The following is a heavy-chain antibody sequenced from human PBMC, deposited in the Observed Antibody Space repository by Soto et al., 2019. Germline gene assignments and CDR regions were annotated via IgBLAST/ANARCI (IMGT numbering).Heavy chain of an antibody. Sequence: SDTLSLTYAVYGGSFRGYYWSWIRQPPGKGLEWIGEINHSGSTNYNPSLKSRVTISVDTSKNQFSLKLSSVTAADTAVYYCARDFGDGYNSPDDAFDIWGQGTMVTVSS. CDR3: ARDFGDGYNSPDDAFDI. J-gene: IGHJ3*02. CDR1: GGSFRGYY. CDR2: INHSGST. D-gene: IGHD3-16*01. V-gene: IGHV4-34*01.